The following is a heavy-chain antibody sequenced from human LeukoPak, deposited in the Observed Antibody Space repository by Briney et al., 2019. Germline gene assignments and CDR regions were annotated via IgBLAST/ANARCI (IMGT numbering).Heavy chain of an antibody. D-gene: IGHD6-19*01. CDR3: ARDLAAGPGYYGMDV. CDR2: INPNSGGT. V-gene: IGHV1-2*06. J-gene: IGHJ6*02. CDR1: GYTFTRYY. Sequence: ASVKVSCKASGYTFTRYYMHWVRQAPGQGLEWMGRINPNSGGTNYAQKFQGRVTITRDTSISTAYMELSRLRSDATAVYYCARDLAAGPGYYGMDVWGQGTTVTVSS.